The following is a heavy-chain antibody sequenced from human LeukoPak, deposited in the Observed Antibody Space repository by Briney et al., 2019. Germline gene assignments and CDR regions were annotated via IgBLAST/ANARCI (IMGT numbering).Heavy chain of an antibody. V-gene: IGHV4-59*01. J-gene: IGHJ4*02. CDR2: IYYSGST. CDR1: GGSIRSYY. D-gene: IGHD1-1*01. CDR3: ALERRGYFDY. Sequence: PSETLSLTCTVSGGSIRSYYWSWIRQPPGKGLEWIGYIYYSGSTNYNPSLKSRVTISVDTSKNQFSLKLSSVTAADTAVYYCALERRGYFDYWGQGTLVTVSS.